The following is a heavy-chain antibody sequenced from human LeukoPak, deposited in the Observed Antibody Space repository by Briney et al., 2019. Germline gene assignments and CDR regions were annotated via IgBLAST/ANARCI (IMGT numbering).Heavy chain of an antibody. Sequence: PSQTLSLTCAISGDSVSSNSAAWNWIRQSPSRGLEWLGRTYYRSKWYNDYAVSVKSRITINPDTSKNQFSLQLNSVTPEDTAVYYCARVVKQWLVKEALDYYHYMDVWGKGTTVTVSS. J-gene: IGHJ6*03. CDR1: GDSVSSNSAA. CDR2: TYYRSKWYN. V-gene: IGHV6-1*01. CDR3: ARVVKQWLVKEALDYYHYMDV. D-gene: IGHD6-19*01.